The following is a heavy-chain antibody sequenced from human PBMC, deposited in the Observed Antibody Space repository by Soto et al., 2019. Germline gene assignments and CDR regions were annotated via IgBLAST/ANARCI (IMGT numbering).Heavy chain of an antibody. CDR1: GESISSSSNY. D-gene: IGHD2-21*02. CDR2: IYYSGRT. J-gene: IGHJ4*02. Sequence: PSETLSPTCIVSGESISSSSNYWGWIRQPPGKGLEGIGSIYYSGRTYYNPSFKSRVTISIDTSKNQLPLKLSSVTATDTAVYYCARQRTTVVTQAYFDHWGQGALVTVSS. CDR3: ARQRTTVVTQAYFDH. V-gene: IGHV4-39*01.